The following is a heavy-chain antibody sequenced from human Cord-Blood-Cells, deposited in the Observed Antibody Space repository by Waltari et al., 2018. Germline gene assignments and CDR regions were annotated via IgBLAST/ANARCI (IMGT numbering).Heavy chain of an antibody. D-gene: IGHD6-6*01. CDR3: ARAKSISEVRDYYYYYYMDV. CDR1: GGSISSYY. J-gene: IGHJ6*03. V-gene: IGHV4-4*07. Sequence: QVQLQESGPGLVKPSETLSLPCTVSGGSISSYYWSWIRQPAGQGLEWIGRIYTSGSTNYNPSLKSRVTMSVDTSKNQFSLKLSSVTAADTAVYYCARAKSISEVRDYYYYYYMDVWGKGTTVTVSS. CDR2: IYTSGST.